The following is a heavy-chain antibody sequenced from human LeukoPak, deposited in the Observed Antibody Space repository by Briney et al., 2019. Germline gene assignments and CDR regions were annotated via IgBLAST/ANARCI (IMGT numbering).Heavy chain of an antibody. CDR3: ATRYSSGWYRS. Sequence: KPSETLSLTCAVYGGSFSGYYWSRIRQPPGKGLEWIGEINHSGSTNYNPSLKSRVTISVDTSRNQFSLKLSSVTAADTAVYYCATRYSSGWYRSWGQGTLVTVSS. J-gene: IGHJ4*02. D-gene: IGHD6-19*01. CDR1: GGSFSGYY. CDR2: INHSGST. V-gene: IGHV4-34*01.